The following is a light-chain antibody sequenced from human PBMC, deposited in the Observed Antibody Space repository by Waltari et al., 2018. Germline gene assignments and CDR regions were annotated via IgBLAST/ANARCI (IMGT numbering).Light chain of an antibody. CDR1: QSLLYSSNNKNY. Sequence: DIVMTQSPDSLAVSLGERVTIHCKSSQSLLYSSNNKNYLAWYQQKPGQAPKLLIYWASTRESGVPNRFSASGSGTDFTLTVSGLQAEDVAVYYCQQYYSTPYNFGQGTKVEIK. J-gene: IGKJ2*01. CDR3: QQYYSTPYN. V-gene: IGKV4-1*01. CDR2: WAS.